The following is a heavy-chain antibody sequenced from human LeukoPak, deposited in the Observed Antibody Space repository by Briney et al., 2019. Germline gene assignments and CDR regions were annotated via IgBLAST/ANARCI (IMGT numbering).Heavy chain of an antibody. Sequence: SETLSLTCTVSGGSIGSYYWSWIRQPPGKGLEWIGYIYYSGSTNYNPSLKSRVTISVDTSKNQFSLKLSSVTAADTAVYYCASTSCYVVDCYYYYMDVWGKGTTVTVSS. V-gene: IGHV4-59*08. J-gene: IGHJ6*03. CDR1: GGSIGSYY. D-gene: IGHD2-2*01. CDR3: ASTSCYVVDCYYYYMDV. CDR2: IYYSGST.